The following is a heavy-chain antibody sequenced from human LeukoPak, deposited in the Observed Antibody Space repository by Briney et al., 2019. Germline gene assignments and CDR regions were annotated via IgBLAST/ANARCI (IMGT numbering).Heavy chain of an antibody. Sequence: ASVKVSCKASGYTFTSYDINWVRQATGQGLEWMGWMNPNSGNTGYAQKFQGRVTITRNTSISTAYMELSSPRSEDTAMYYCARGLAVVVPAAIHWFDPWGQGTLVTVSS. J-gene: IGHJ5*02. V-gene: IGHV1-8*01. CDR2: MNPNSGNT. CDR1: GYTFTSYD. D-gene: IGHD2-2*01. CDR3: ARGLAVVVPAAIHWFDP.